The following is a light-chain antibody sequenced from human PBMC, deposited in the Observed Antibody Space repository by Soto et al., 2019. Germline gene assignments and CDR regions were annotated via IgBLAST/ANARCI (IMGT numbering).Light chain of an antibody. CDR1: QSVSSSY. J-gene: IGKJ1*01. V-gene: IGKV3-20*01. Sequence: SVLTQSPGTLSLSPGEIATLSCRASQSVSSSYLAWYQQKPGQAPRLLIYGESSRATGIPDRFSGSGSGTDFTLTISRLEPEDFAVYYCQQYGSSRPFGQGTKVEIK. CDR3: QQYGSSRP. CDR2: GES.